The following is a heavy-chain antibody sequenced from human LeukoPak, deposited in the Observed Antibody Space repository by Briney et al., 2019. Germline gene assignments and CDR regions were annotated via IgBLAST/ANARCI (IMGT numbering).Heavy chain of an antibody. CDR3: AREAPMVGALYYYYYMDV. Sequence: PGGSLRLSCAASGFTFSSYWMSWVRQAPGKGLEWVANIKQDGSEKYYVDSVKGRFTISRDNAKNSLYLQMNSLRAEDTAVYYCAREAPMVGALYYYYYMDVWGKGTTVTVSS. V-gene: IGHV3-7*01. CDR1: GFTFSSYW. J-gene: IGHJ6*03. CDR2: IKQDGSEK. D-gene: IGHD1-26*01.